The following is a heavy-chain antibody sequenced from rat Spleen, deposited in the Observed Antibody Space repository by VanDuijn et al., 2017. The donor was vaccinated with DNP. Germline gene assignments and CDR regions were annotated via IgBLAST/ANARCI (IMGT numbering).Heavy chain of an antibody. D-gene: IGHD1-2*01. CDR1: GFTFSNYW. CDR3: ASWAPIAPLSTSNY. CDR2: ITSSGGSI. Sequence: EVQLVESGGDLVQPGGSLKLSCVASGFTFSNYWMTWIRQVPGRGLEWVASITSSGGSIYYPDSVKGRFTISRDNAENTVYLQMSSLRSEDTATYYCASWAPIAPLSTSNYWGQGVMVTVSS. V-gene: IGHV5-31*01. J-gene: IGHJ2*01.